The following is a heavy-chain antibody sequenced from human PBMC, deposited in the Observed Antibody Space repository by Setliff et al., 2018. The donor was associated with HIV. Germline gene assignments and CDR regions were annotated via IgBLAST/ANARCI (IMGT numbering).Heavy chain of an antibody. CDR1: GGSISSGSFY. V-gene: IGHV4-61*09. Sequence: PSETLSLTCTVSGGSISSGSFYWSWIRQPAGKGLEWIGHIYTSGTTNYNSSLKGRVTISVDPSKNQFSLSLNSVTAADTAVYYCARHGDYSYFYYYYMDVWGKGTTVTVSS. CDR2: IYTSGTT. D-gene: IGHD4-17*01. J-gene: IGHJ6*03. CDR3: ARHGDYSYFYYYYMDV.